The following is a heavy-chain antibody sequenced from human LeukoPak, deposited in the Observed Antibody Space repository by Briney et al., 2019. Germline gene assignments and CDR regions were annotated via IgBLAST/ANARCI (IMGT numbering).Heavy chain of an antibody. J-gene: IGHJ4*02. CDR1: GGSISRGGYY. D-gene: IGHD4-17*01. Sequence: SETLSLTCTVSGGSISRGGYYWSWIRQRPGKGLEWIGYIYDSGSTYYNPSLESRVTISVGTSKNQFSLKLSSVTAADTAVYYCARGHVDYYFDNWGPGTLVTVSS. CDR2: IYDSGST. CDR3: ARGHVDYYFDN. V-gene: IGHV4-31*03.